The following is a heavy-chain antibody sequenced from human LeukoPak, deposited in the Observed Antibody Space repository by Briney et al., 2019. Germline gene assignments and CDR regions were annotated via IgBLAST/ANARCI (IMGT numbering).Heavy chain of an antibody. CDR1: GYTFTSYD. CDR3: ARDANTFGGVIVPGY. V-gene: IGHV1-18*01. J-gene: IGHJ4*02. D-gene: IGHD3-16*02. Sequence: ASVKVSCKASGYTFTSYDINWVRQATGQGLEWMGWMNPNSGNTNYAQKLQGRVTMTTDTSTSTAYMELRSLRSDDTAVYYCARDANTFGGVIVPGYWGQGTLVTVSS. CDR2: MNPNSGNT.